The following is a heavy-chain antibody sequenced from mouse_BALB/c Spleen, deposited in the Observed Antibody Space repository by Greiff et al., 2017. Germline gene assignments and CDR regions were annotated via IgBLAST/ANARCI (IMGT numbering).Heavy chain of an antibody. V-gene: IGHV1S135*01. CDR3: ARAGVITATTCYFDY. D-gene: IGHD1-2*01. J-gene: IGHJ2*01. CDR2: IDPYNGGT. Sequence: EVQLQQSGPELVKPGASVKVSCKASGYAFTSYNMYWVKQSHGKSLEWIGYIDPYNGGTSYNQKFKGKATLTVDKSSSTAYMHLNSLTSEDSAVYYCARAGVITATTCYFDYWGQGTTLTVSS. CDR1: GYAFTSYN.